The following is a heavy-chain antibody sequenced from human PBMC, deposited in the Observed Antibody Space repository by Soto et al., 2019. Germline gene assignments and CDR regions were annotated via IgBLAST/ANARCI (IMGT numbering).Heavy chain of an antibody. D-gene: IGHD3-9*01. J-gene: IGHJ5*02. CDR3: ARDLTISVTDGLLGP. V-gene: IGHV4-59*01. Sequence: SETLSLTCTVSGGSMSRYYWTWIRQPPGKGLEWIGNIHYTVSTNYNPSLKCRATILLTTSTCQLSLKVSSVTAADTAVYYCARDLTISVTDGLLGPWGHGTVVTVS. CDR1: GGSMSRYY. CDR2: IHYTVST.